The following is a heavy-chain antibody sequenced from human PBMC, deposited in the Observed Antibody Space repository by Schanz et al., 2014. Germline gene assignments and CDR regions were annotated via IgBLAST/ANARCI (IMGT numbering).Heavy chain of an antibody. D-gene: IGHD1-26*01. Sequence: QVQLVQSGAEVKKPGASVKVSCKASGYTFTRYGISWVRQAPGQGLEWMGWISAYHGNTNYTQKIQGRVTMTTDSSTTTVYMELRSLRVDDTVVYYCAKGLGRYGDAFDIWGSGTMVTGS. CDR3: AKGLGRYGDAFDI. J-gene: IGHJ3*02. CDR2: ISAYHGNT. V-gene: IGHV1-18*01. CDR1: GYTFTRYG.